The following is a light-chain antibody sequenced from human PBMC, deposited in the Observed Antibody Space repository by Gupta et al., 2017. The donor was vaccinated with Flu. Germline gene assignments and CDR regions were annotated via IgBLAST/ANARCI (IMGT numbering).Light chain of an antibody. CDR1: QSINRV. Sequence: VSPGDRATLSCRASQSINRVLAWYQQKPGQDPRLLFYGASPRATGIPARFSGSGSGTEFTLTLRSLQSDAFAVYSCQQYNKWPPRYTFGQG. CDR2: GAS. V-gene: IGKV3-15*01. J-gene: IGKJ2*01. CDR3: QQYNKWPPRYT.